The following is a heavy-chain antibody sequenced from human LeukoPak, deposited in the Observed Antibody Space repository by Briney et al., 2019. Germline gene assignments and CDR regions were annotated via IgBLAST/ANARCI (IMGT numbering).Heavy chain of an antibody. CDR3: ARDKAWFGELFSNWFDP. J-gene: IGHJ5*02. CDR1: GFTFSSYA. CDR2: ISYDGSNK. D-gene: IGHD3-10*01. V-gene: IGHV3-30*04. Sequence: GRSLRLSCAASGFTFSSYAMHWVRQAPGKGLQWVAVISYDGSNKYYADSVKGRFTISRDNSKNTLYLQMNSLRAEDTAVYYCARDKAWFGELFSNWFDPWGQRTLVTVSS.